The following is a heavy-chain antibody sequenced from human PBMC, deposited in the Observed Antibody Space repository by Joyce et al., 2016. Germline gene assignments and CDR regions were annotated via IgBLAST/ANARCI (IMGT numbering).Heavy chain of an antibody. V-gene: IGHV1-69*01. J-gene: IGHJ4*02. CDR2: IIPVFGSA. D-gene: IGHD2-15*01. CDR3: ATGYCSGGTCYSALGHN. CDR1: GGTFSDYN. Sequence: QVQLTQSGAEVKKPGSSVKVSCQATGGTFSDYNIQWVRHAPGEGLEWRGGIIPVFGSAKYGGNFQDRVTISADETTNTVYLEMRSLKSGDTATYYCATGYCSGGTCYSALGHNWGQGTLITVSS.